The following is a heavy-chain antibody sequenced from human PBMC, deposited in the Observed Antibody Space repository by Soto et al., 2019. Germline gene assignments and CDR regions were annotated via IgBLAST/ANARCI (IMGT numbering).Heavy chain of an antibody. CDR1: GGTFSSYA. Sequence: SVKVSCKAPGGTFSSYAISWVRQAPGQGLEWMGGIIPIFGTANYAQKFQGRVTITADKSTSTAYMELSSLRPEDTAVYYCARGPSIAARRGGGDYWGQGTLVTVSS. V-gene: IGHV1-69*06. CDR3: ARGPSIAARRGGGDY. CDR2: IIPIFGTA. D-gene: IGHD6-6*01. J-gene: IGHJ4*02.